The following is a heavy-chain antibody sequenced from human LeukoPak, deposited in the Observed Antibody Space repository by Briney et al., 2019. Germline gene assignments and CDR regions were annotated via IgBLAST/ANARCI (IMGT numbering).Heavy chain of an antibody. CDR3: AKDTTSMIVVVMLDY. CDR1: GFTFSSYA. Sequence: GGSLRLSCAASGFTFSSYAMSWVRQAPGKGLEWVSALSGSGGSTYYADSVKGRFTISRDNSKNTLYLQMNSLRAEDTAVYYCAKDTTSMIVVVMLDYWGQGTLVTVSS. J-gene: IGHJ4*02. CDR2: LSGSGGST. D-gene: IGHD3-22*01. V-gene: IGHV3-23*01.